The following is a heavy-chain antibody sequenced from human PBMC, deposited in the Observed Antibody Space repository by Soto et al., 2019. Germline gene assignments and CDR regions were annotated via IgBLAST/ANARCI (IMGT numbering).Heavy chain of an antibody. CDR2: INHSGST. V-gene: IGHV4-34*01. CDR3: ARYLNKYSSSTGRQPRRSWNERFEY. Sequence: PSETLSLTCAVYGGSFSGYYWSWIRQPPGKGLEWIGEINHSGSTNYNPSLKSRVTISVDTSKNQFSLKLSSVTAADTAVYYCARYLNKYSSSTGRQPRRSWNERFEYWGQGTLVTVSS. J-gene: IGHJ4*02. D-gene: IGHD6-6*01. CDR1: GGSFSGYY.